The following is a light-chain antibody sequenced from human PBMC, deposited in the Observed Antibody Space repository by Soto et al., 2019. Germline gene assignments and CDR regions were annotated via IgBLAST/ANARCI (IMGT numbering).Light chain of an antibody. CDR3: QGYNSALHFT. J-gene: IGKJ3*01. Sequence: DIQMTQSPSSLSASIGDRVTITCRASQDISNYLAWYQQKPGKVPNLLISGTSTLHSGVPSRFSGSGSGTDFTLTISSLQPEDVATYYCQGYNSALHFTFGPGTKVDIK. CDR2: GTS. CDR1: QDISNY. V-gene: IGKV1-27*01.